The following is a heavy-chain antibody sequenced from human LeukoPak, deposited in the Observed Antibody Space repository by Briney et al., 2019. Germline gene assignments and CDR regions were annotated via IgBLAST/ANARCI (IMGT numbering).Heavy chain of an antibody. CDR2: MNPNSGNT. J-gene: IGHJ3*02. Sequence: GASVKVSCTASGYTFNSFGIAWVRQAPGQGPEWMGWMNPNSGNTGYAQKFQGRVTMTRNTSISTAYMELSSLRSEDTAVYYCARGQRNDAFDIWGQGTMVTVSS. D-gene: IGHD1-14*01. CDR3: ARGQRNDAFDI. CDR1: GYTFNSFG. V-gene: IGHV1-8*01.